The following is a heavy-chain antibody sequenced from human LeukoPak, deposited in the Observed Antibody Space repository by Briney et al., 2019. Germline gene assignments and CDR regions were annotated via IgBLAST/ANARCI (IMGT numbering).Heavy chain of an antibody. CDR1: GFTFTNYF. J-gene: IGHJ5*02. Sequence: PGGSLRLSCAASGFTFTNYFMTWVRQAPGKGLEWVANIKQDGSEKYYVDSVKGRFTISRDNAKNSLYLQMNSLRAEDTAVYYCARDAVVAVTGWFDPWGQGTLVTVSS. V-gene: IGHV3-7*01. CDR2: IKQDGSEK. CDR3: ARDAVVAVTGWFDP. D-gene: IGHD2-15*01.